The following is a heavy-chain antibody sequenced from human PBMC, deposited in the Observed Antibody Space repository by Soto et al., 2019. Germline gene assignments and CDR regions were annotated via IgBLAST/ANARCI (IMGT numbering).Heavy chain of an antibody. J-gene: IGHJ4*02. V-gene: IGHV4-59*12. Sequence: SETLSLTCTVSGGSISSYYWSWIRQPPGKGLEWIGYIYYSGSTNYNPSLKSRVTISVDTSKNQFSLKLSSVTAADTAVYYCASGYYYDSSGYSVDYWGQGTLVIVSS. CDR1: GGSISSYY. D-gene: IGHD3-22*01. CDR2: IYYSGST. CDR3: ASGYYYDSSGYSVDY.